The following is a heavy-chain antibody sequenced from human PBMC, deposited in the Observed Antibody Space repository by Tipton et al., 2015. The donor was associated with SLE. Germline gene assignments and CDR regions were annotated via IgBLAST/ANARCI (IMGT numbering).Heavy chain of an antibody. J-gene: IGHJ3*02. Sequence: LRLSCTVSGGSISSYYWNWIRQPPGKGLEWIGYIYYSGSTNYNPSLKSRVTISVDTSKNQFSLKLSSVTAADTAVYYCTGDGGLYYDSSGLDAFDIWGQGTMVTVSS. CDR3: TGDGGLYYDSSGLDAFDI. CDR2: IYYSGST. D-gene: IGHD3-22*01. V-gene: IGHV4-59*12. CDR1: GGSISSYY.